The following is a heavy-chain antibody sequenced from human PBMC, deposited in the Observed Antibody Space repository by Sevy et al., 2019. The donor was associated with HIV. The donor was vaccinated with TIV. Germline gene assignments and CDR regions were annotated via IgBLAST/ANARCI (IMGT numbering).Heavy chain of an antibody. D-gene: IGHD2-15*01. CDR3: ARRYEGDCSGGSSYWFDP. CDR1: GGSFSGYY. CDR2: INHSGST. V-gene: IGHV4-34*01. J-gene: IGHJ5*02. Sequence: SETLSLTCAVYGGSFSGYYWSWIRQPPGKGLEWIGEINHSGSTNYNPSLKSRVTISVDTSKNQFSLKLSSVTAADTAVYYCARRYEGDCSGGSSYWFDPWGQRTLVTVSS.